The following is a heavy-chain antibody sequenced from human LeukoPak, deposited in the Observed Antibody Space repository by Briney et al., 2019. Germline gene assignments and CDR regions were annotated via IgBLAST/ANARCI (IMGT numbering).Heavy chain of an antibody. V-gene: IGHV4-59*11. J-gene: IGHJ3*02. Sequence: SETLSLTCTVSGGSISSHYWSWIRQPPGKGLEWIGYIYYSGSTNYNPSLKSRVTISVDTSKNQFSLKLSSVTAADTAVYYCARESRRIPMIVASRGAFDIWGQGTMVTVSS. CDR1: GGSISSHY. CDR3: ARESRRIPMIVASRGAFDI. D-gene: IGHD3-22*01. CDR2: IYYSGST.